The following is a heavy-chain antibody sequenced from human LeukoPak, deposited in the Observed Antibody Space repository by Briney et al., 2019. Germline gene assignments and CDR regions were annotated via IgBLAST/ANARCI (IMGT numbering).Heavy chain of an antibody. Sequence: GGSLRLSCAASGFTFSSYWMSWVRQAPGKGLEWVANIKQDGSEKYYVDSVKGRFTISRDNAKNSLYLQMNSLRAEDTAVYYCAKPSSGYVNDGFDIWGQGTMVTVSS. V-gene: IGHV3-7*03. J-gene: IGHJ3*02. CDR3: AKPSSGYVNDGFDI. CDR2: IKQDGSEK. D-gene: IGHD5-12*01. CDR1: GFTFSSYW.